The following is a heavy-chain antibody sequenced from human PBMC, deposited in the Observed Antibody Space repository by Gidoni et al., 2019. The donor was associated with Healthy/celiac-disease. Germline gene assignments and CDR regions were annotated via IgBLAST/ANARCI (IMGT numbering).Heavy chain of an antibody. V-gene: IGHV4-34*01. Sequence: QVQLQQWGAGLLKPSETLSLTCAVYGGSFSGYYWSWIRQPPGKGLEWIGEINHSGSTNYNPSLKSRVTISVDTSKNQFSLKLSSVTAADTAVYYCARIPPRDYGMDVWGQGTTVTVSS. CDR2: INHSGST. CDR1: GGSFSGYY. J-gene: IGHJ6*02. CDR3: ARIPPRDYGMDV.